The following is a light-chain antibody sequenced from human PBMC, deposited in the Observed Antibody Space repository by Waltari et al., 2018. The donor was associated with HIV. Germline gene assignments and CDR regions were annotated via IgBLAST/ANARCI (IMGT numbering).Light chain of an antibody. CDR2: ENH. CDR1: DIMTKS. Sequence: SYALTQIPSVSVVPGETAEITCGADDIMTKSVHRYRHKAGQAPVLVIYENHRRPSGIPDRISGSKSGTKATLSITSVEAGDEADYFCQVWDATSHVRIFGGGTKLAVL. J-gene: IGLJ2*01. V-gene: IGLV3-21*01. CDR3: QVWDATSHVRI.